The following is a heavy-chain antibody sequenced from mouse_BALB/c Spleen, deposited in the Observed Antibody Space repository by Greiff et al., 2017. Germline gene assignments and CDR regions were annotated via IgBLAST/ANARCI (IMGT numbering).Heavy chain of an antibody. CDR1: GFTFSSYT. D-gene: IGHD4-1*01. V-gene: IGHV5-12-2*01. J-gene: IGHJ2*01. CDR2: ISNGGGST. CDR3: ARHGSRDYFDY. Sequence: EVQVVESGGGLVQPGGSLKLSCAASGFTFSSYTMSWVRQTPEKRLEWVAYISNGGGSTYYPDTVKGRFTISRDNAKNTLYLQMSSLKSEDTAMYYCARHGSRDYFDYWGQGTTLTVSS.